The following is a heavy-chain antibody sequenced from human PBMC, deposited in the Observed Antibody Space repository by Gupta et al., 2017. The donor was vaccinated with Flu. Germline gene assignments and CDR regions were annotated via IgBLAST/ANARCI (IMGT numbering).Heavy chain of an antibody. CDR2: IYPGNSDT. CDR1: GYSFTSYW. V-gene: IGHV5-51*03. Sequence: EVQLVPSGAEVTKPGESLKISCKGSGYSFTSYWIGWVRQMPGKGLEWMGVIYPGNSDTGYSPSFQGQVTSSADKSISTAYLQWSSLKASDTAMYYCARGAARLSWWCDHWGQGTRVTVSA. D-gene: IGHD6-6*01. CDR3: ARGAARLSWWCDH. J-gene: IGHJ5*02.